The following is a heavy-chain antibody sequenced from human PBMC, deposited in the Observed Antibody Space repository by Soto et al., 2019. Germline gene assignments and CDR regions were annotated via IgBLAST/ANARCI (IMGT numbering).Heavy chain of an antibody. CDR3: ARQWSSRPYSWLDS. V-gene: IGHV1-2*02. Sequence: ASVKVSFKASGYTFTGYYIHWVRQAPGQGLEWMGWINPNSGGTDSAQKFQGRVTMTRDTSISTVYMELRSLGADDTAVYYCARQWSSRPYSWLDSWGQGTLVTVSS. J-gene: IGHJ5*01. CDR1: GYTFTGYY. CDR2: INPNSGGT. D-gene: IGHD3-10*01.